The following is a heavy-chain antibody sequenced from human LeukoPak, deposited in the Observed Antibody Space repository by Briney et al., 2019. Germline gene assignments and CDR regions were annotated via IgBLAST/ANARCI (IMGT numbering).Heavy chain of an antibody. CDR3: ARGHVCSSTSCLRLDP. V-gene: IGHV1-69*06. CDR2: IIPIFGTA. D-gene: IGHD2-2*01. J-gene: IGHJ5*02. CDR1: GGTFSSYA. Sequence: SVKVSCKASGGTFSSYAISWVRQAPGQGLEWMGGIIPIFGTANYAQKFQGRVTITADKSTSTAYMELSSLRSEDTAVYYCARGHVCSSTSCLRLDPWGQGTLVTVSS.